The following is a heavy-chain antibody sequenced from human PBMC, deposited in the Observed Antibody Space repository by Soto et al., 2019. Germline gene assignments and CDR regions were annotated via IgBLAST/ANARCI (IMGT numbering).Heavy chain of an antibody. CDR3: ARPPTMADDAFDI. CDR1: GYSFTSYW. J-gene: IGHJ3*02. Sequence: GESRKISCKGSGYSFTSYWIGWVRQMPGKGLEWMGIIYPGDSDTRYSPSFQGQVTISADKSISTAYLQWSSLKASDTAMYYCARPPTMADDAFDIWGQGTMVTVSS. V-gene: IGHV5-51*01. CDR2: IYPGDSDT. D-gene: IGHD3-10*01.